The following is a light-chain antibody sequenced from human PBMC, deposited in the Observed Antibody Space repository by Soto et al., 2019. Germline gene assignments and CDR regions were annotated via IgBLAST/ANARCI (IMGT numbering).Light chain of an antibody. Sequence: DIQMTQSPATLSASLRDSFTINSRASQSISSWLAWYQQKPGKAPKLLIYDASSLESGVPSRFSGSGSGTEFTLTISSLQPDDFATYYCQQYNSYSITFGQGTRLEIK. CDR3: QQYNSYSIT. CDR2: DAS. J-gene: IGKJ5*01. CDR1: QSISSW. V-gene: IGKV1-5*01.